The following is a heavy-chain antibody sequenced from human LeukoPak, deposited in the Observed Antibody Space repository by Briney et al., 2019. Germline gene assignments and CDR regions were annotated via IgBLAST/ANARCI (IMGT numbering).Heavy chain of an antibody. V-gene: IGHV3-48*03. D-gene: IGHD6-19*01. J-gene: IGHJ3*01. CDR1: GFTFSSYE. CDR3: ARDQSGLYLGFDV. Sequence: GGSLRLSCEASGFTFSSYEMNWVRQAPGKGLEWVSYISDRGSTIFYADSVKGRFTISRDNAKNSLYLQMDSLRADDTAVYYCARDQSGLYLGFDVWGQGTMVTVSS. CDR2: ISDRGSTI.